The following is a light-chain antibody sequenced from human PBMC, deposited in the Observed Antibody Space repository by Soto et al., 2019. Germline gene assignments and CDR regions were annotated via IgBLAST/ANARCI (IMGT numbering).Light chain of an antibody. CDR2: AVS. Sequence: EIVLTQSPATLTLSPGESAALSCTASQTISNNYLVWYRQNPGQAPRLLIYAVSSRAAGIPDRFSGSGSGTDFALTIARLETEDSAVYYCQQHSNSPWTFGKGTRVEI. CDR1: QTISNNY. J-gene: IGKJ1*01. V-gene: IGKV3D-20*02. CDR3: QQHSNSPWT.